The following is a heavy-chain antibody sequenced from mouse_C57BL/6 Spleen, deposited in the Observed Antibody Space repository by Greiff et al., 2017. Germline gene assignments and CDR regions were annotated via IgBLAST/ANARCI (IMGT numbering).Heavy chain of an antibody. J-gene: IGHJ2*01. CDR3: ARSGGDYFDY. V-gene: IGHV7-3*01. Sequence: EVKLVESGGGLVQPGGSLSLSCAASGFTFTDYYMSWVRQPPGKALEWLGFIRNKANGYTTEYSASVKGRFTISRDNSQSILYLQMNALIAEDSATYYCARSGGDYFDYWGQGTTLTVSS. CDR1: GFTFTDYY. CDR2: IRNKANGYTT.